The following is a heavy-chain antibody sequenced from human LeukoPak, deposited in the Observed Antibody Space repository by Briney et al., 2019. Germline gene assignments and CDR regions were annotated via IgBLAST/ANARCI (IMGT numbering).Heavy chain of an antibody. V-gene: IGHV3-23*01. J-gene: IGHJ4*02. Sequence: GGSLRLSCAGSGFTFSGYAMSWVRQASGKGLEWVSLISGSGGNRYYTDSVKGRFTISRDNSKNTIYMQMNSLTAEDTAVYYCARLSGSPEDFDYWGQGTLVTVSS. CDR3: ARLSGSPEDFDY. CDR2: ISGSGGNR. D-gene: IGHD1-26*01. CDR1: GFTFSGYA.